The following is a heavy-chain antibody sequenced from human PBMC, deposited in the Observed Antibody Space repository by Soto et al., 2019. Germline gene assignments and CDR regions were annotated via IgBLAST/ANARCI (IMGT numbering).Heavy chain of an antibody. Sequence: PGGSLRLSCAASGFTFSSYWMSWVRQAPGKGLEWVANIKQDGSEKYYVDSVKGRFTISRDNAKNSLYLQMNSLRAEDTAVYYCARIGTSDSNYGVCFDYWGQGTLVTVYS. CDR1: GFTFSSYW. J-gene: IGHJ4*02. CDR3: ARIGTSDSNYGVCFDY. CDR2: IKQDGSEK. V-gene: IGHV3-7*01. D-gene: IGHD4-4*01.